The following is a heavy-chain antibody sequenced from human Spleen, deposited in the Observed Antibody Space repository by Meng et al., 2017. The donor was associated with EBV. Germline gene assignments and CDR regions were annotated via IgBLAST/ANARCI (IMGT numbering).Heavy chain of an antibody. J-gene: IGHJ5*02. CDR1: GGSLSSHY. D-gene: IGHD6-25*01. CDR2: INHSGST. V-gene: IGHV4-34*02. Sequence: QGHPQRWGGGLLKPSVTLSLTCAVDGGSLSSHYWSWFRQPPGKGLEWIGEINHSGSTNYKWSLESRVTISVDTSKTKLSLNLSSVTAADTAVYYCARSGIAAGVGWFDPWGQGTLVTVSS. CDR3: ARSGIAAGVGWFDP.